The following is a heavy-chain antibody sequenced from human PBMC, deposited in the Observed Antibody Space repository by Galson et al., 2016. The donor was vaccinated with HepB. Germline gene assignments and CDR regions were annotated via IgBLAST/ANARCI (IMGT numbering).Heavy chain of an antibody. J-gene: IGHJ4*02. V-gene: IGHV3-7*01. Sequence: SLRLSCAASGFIFKNYWMAWVRQAPGQGLEWVANIKRDGSQKESVDSVKGRFTISRDNSQNTLFLQKNGLRGDDTAIYYCARAPALAEKLDYWGPGSLVIVSS. D-gene: IGHD1-1*01. CDR3: ARAPALAEKLDY. CDR2: IKRDGSQK. CDR1: GFIFKNYW.